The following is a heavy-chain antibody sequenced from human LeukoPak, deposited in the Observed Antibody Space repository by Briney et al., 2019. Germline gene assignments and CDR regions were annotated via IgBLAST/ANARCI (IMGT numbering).Heavy chain of an antibody. D-gene: IGHD1-1*01. CDR2: ISSSSSYI. Sequence: GGSLRLSCAASGFTFSSYSMNWVRRAPGKGLEWVSSISSSSSYIYYADSVKGRFTISRDNSKNTLYLQMSSLRAEDTALYYCATLRKSLWIPEFDFWGQGTLVTVSS. CDR3: ATLRKSLWIPEFDF. V-gene: IGHV3-21*04. CDR1: GFTFSSYS. J-gene: IGHJ4*02.